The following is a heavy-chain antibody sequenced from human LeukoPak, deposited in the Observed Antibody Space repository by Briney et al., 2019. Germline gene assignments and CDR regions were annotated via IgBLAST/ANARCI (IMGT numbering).Heavy chain of an antibody. CDR2: IRWSSSTI. CDR1: GFTFSSYN. CDR3: GLQIDY. J-gene: IGHJ4*02. V-gene: IGHV3-48*02. D-gene: IGHD5-24*01. Sequence: GGSLRLSCAASGFTFSSYNMNWVRQAPGKGLEWVSYIRWSSSTIYYADSVKGRFTISRDNAKNSLYLQMNSLRDEDTAVYYCGLQIDYWGQGMLVTVSS.